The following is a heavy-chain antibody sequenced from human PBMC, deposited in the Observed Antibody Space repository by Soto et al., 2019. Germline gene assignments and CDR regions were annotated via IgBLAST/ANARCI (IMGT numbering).Heavy chain of an antibody. CDR2: ISYDGSNG. J-gene: IGHJ6*02. Sequence: PGGSLRLSCAASGFTFIYYAMHWVRQATGKGLEWVSFISYDGSNGYYADSMKGRFTISRDNSKNTLYLQMDSLRAENTAVYYCARDSFGLDVWGQGTTVTVSS. CDR1: GFTFIYYA. V-gene: IGHV3-30-3*01. CDR3: ARDSFGLDV.